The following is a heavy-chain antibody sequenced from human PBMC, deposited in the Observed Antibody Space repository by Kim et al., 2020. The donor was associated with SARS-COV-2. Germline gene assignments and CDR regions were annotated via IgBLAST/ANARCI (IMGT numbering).Heavy chain of an antibody. V-gene: IGHV3-53*04. CDR2: T. Sequence: TDDADSEKGRFTIPRHSSKNALYLQRNSLRAEDTAVYYCARDLNYYGMDVWGQGTTVTVSS. J-gene: IGHJ6*02. CDR3: ARDLNYYGMDV.